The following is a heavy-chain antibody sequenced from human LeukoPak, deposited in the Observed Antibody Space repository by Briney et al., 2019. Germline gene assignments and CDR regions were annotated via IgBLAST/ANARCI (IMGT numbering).Heavy chain of an antibody. CDR1: GLTFRTYA. D-gene: IGHD3-22*01. J-gene: IGHJ4*02. Sequence: GGSLRLSCAASGLTFRTYAMSWVRQAPGKGLEWVANIKQDGSEKYYVDSVKGRFTISRDNSKNTLSLQMNSLRADDTAIYYCTRSGYRHPYHFESWGQGTLVIVSS. V-gene: IGHV3-7*03. CDR3: TRSGYRHPYHFES. CDR2: IKQDGSEK.